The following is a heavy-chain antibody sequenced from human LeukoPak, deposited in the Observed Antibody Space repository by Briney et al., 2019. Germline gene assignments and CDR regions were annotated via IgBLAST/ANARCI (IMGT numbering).Heavy chain of an antibody. CDR2: INWNSDKI. V-gene: IGHV3-9*01. J-gene: IGHJ3*02. Sequence: PGGSLRLSCAASGFTFNDHAMYWVRQPPGKGLEWVSGINWNSDKIVYADSVKGRFTISREDAKNSLFLQMNSLRAEDTALYYCARASYYYDTTGLGAVDIWGQGTRFTVSS. CDR1: GFTFNDHA. D-gene: IGHD3-22*01. CDR3: ARASYYYDTTGLGAVDI.